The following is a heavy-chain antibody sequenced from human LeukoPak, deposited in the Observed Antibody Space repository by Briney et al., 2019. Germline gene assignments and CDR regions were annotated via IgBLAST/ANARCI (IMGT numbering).Heavy chain of an antibody. CDR3: AKDQRYGSGSYHDY. CDR2: IGGSGGST. J-gene: IGHJ4*02. D-gene: IGHD3-10*01. Sequence: GGSLRLSCAASGFTFSSYAMSWVRQAPGKGLEWVSGIGGSGGSTYYAASVKGRFTISRDNSKTTLYLQMNSLRAEDTAVYYCAKDQRYGSGSYHDYWGQGTLVTVSS. CDR1: GFTFSSYA. V-gene: IGHV3-23*01.